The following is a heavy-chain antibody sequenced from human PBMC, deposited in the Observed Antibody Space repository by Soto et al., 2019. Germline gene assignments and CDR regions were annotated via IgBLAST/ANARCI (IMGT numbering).Heavy chain of an antibody. D-gene: IGHD2-15*01. CDR2: IYYSGST. V-gene: IGHV4-30-4*01. CDR1: GGSISSGDYY. CDR3: ARHTPAISISDH. J-gene: IGHJ4*02. Sequence: SETLSLTCTVSGGSISSGDYYWSWIRQPPGKGLEWIGYIYYSGSTYYNPSLKSRVTISLDTSKNQFSLKLSSVTAADTAVYYCARHTPAISISDHWGQGTLVTVSS.